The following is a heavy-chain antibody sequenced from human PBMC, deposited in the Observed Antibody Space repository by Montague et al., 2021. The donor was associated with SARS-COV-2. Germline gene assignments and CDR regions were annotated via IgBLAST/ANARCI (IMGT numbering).Heavy chain of an antibody. Sequence: SETQSLTCAVYGGPFSGYYWSWIRQPPGKGLEWIGEIGPSGSTGYNASLKSRVTMSADTSKNQFSLRLTSVTAADTAMYYCARGRHDITMIVVGITAAEFHFDYWGQGILVTVSS. CDR3: ARGRHDITMIVVGITAAEFHFDY. V-gene: IGHV4-34*01. D-gene: IGHD3-22*01. CDR1: GGPFSGYY. CDR2: IGPSGST. J-gene: IGHJ4*02.